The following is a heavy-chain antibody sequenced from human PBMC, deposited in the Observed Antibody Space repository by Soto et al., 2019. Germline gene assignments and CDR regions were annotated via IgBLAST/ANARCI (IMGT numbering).Heavy chain of an antibody. Sequence: QVQLVQSGAEVKKPGASVKVSCKASGYTFTSYYMHWVRQAPGQGLEWMGIINPSGGSTSYAQKFQGRVTMTRNTSTSTVYRVLSSLRSEDTAVYYCARGPYGSGSYRSGFYYGLDVWGQGTTVNVSS. V-gene: IGHV1-46*01. CDR2: INPSGGST. D-gene: IGHD3-10*01. J-gene: IGHJ6*02. CDR3: ARGPYGSGSYRSGFYYGLDV. CDR1: GYTFTSYY.